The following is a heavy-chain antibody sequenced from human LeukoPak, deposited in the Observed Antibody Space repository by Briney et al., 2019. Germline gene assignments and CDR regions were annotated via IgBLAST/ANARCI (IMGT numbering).Heavy chain of an antibody. CDR1: GASIDSYY. CDR2: IYYSGST. V-gene: IGHV4-59*01. J-gene: IGHJ4*02. D-gene: IGHD3-10*01. CDR3: ARDYYGSGSFDY. Sequence: SETLSLTCTISGASIDSYYWSWIRQPPGKGLEWIGYIYYSGSTNYNPSLKSRVTISVDTSKNQFSLKLSSVTAADTAVYYCARDYYGSGSFDYWGQGTLVTVSS.